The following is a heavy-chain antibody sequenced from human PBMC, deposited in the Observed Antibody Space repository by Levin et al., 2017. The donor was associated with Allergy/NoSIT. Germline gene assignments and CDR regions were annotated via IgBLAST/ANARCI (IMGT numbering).Heavy chain of an antibody. CDR3: AASAPPPILTLLRGVAATYYYGLNV. V-gene: IGHV4-34*12. D-gene: IGHD3-10*01. CDR1: GASVTGYY. J-gene: IGHJ6*01. Sequence: RAGGSLSLTCAVYGASVTGYYTTWIRQSPGKGLEWIGEVLPSGATNDNPSLKGRVALSQDRSKRQLSLDLSLVTAADTAMYYCAASAPPPILTLLRGVAATYYYGLNVGGQGTTVIVSS. CDR2: VLPSGAT.